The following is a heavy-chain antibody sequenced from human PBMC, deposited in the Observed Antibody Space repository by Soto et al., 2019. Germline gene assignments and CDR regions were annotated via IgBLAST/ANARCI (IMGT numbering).Heavy chain of an antibody. CDR3: GRSPNIHSQTWFDP. CDR1: GGSISPINW. CDR2: IYHTGTT. V-gene: IGHV4-4*02. Sequence: QVHLQESGPGLVKPSGTLSLTCGVSGGSISPINWWSWVRQTPGKGLEWIGEIYHTGTTDYNPSLKSRVHISIDKSKNQFFLNLTSVTAADTALYYCGRSPNIHSQTWFDPWGQGTWVTVSS. J-gene: IGHJ5*02. D-gene: IGHD2-15*01.